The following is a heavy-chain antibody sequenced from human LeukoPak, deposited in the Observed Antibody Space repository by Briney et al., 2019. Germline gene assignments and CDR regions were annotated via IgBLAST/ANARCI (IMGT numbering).Heavy chain of an antibody. J-gene: IGHJ4*02. Sequence: GGSLRLSCAASGFTFSDYWMYWVRQAPGKGLLWVSRVNSDGSSTSSADSVKGRFTISRDNAKNTLYLQMNSLRAKDTAVYYSARYRGSYQQFDSWGQGTLVTVSS. V-gene: IGHV3-74*01. CDR1: GFTFSDYW. CDR2: VNSDGSST. D-gene: IGHD1-26*01. CDR3: ARYRGSYQQFDS.